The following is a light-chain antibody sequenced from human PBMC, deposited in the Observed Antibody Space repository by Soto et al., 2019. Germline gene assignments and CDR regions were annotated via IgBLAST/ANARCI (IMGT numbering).Light chain of an antibody. Sequence: EIVLMQSPGTLSLSPGEGATLSCRASQSVNNNYLAWYQQRPGQAPTVLIFDTSRRANGVPDRFSGSGSGTDFTLRISRVEPDDFAVYYCQQYGSSQFTFGPGTKVNI. CDR2: DTS. V-gene: IGKV3-20*01. J-gene: IGKJ3*01. CDR3: QQYGSSQFT. CDR1: QSVNNNY.